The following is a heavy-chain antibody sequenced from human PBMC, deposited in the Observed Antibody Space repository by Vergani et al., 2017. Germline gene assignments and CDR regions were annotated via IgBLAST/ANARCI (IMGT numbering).Heavy chain of an antibody. D-gene: IGHD1-26*01. V-gene: IGHV3-33*01. J-gene: IGHJ4*02. CDR3: ARELGATWVFFDY. Sequence: QVQLVESGGGVVQPGRSLRLSCAASGFTFSSYGMHWVRQAPGKGLEWVAVIWYDGSNKYYADSVKGRFTISRDNSKNTLYLQMNSLRAEDTAVYYCARELGATWVFFDYWGQGTLVTVSS. CDR2: IWYDGSNK. CDR1: GFTFSSYG.